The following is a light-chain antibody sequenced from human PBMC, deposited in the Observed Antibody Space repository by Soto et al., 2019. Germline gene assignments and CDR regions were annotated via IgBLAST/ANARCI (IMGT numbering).Light chain of an antibody. Sequence: DIVLTQSPGTLSLSPGERATLSCRASQSVSSNYLACYQQKPGQAPRLLIYGASTRATGVPDRFSGSGSGTDFPLTISRLEPEDFAVYHCQQYGSLSGTFGQGTKL. CDR2: GAS. CDR1: QSVSSNY. J-gene: IGKJ1*01. V-gene: IGKV3-20*01. CDR3: QQYGSLSGT.